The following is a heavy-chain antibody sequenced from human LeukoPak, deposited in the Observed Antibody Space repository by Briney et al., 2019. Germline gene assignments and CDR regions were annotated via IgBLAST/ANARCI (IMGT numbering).Heavy chain of an antibody. J-gene: IGHJ5*02. D-gene: IGHD3-16*01. CDR3: ARSWGFDP. CDR1: GFPCSGYW. CDR2: INQDGSTQ. Sequence: VGSLRLSCAASGFPCSGYWMDWVRQAPGKGMEWVANINQDGSTQYYAASVKGRFTISRDNAKNSLYLQMTSLRAEDTAVYYCARSWGFDPWGQGTLVTVSS. V-gene: IGHV3-7*01.